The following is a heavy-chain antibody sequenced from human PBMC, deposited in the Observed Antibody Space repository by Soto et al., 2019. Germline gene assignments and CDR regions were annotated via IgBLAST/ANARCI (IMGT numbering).Heavy chain of an antibody. CDR3: ARGLGYCSGGSCYTLDY. D-gene: IGHD2-15*01. CDR1: GGSISSSSYY. V-gene: IGHV4-39*01. Sequence: PSETLSLTCTVSGGSISSSSYYWGWIRQPPGKGLEWIGSIYYSGSTYYNPSLKSRVTISVDTSKNQFSLKLSSVTAADTAVYYCARGLGYCSGGSCYTLDYWGQGTLVTVSS. J-gene: IGHJ4*02. CDR2: IYYSGST.